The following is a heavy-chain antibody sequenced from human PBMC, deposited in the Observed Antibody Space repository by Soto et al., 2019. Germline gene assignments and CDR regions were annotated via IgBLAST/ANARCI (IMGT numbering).Heavy chain of an antibody. Sequence: GGSLRLSCTASGFTVTDKYMSWVRQAPGKGLELVSLIYSGGTTYYADSVKGRFTISGDESKNTLYLQMNSLRVEDTAVYYCASPYSSSSNYWGRGTLVTVSS. CDR1: GFTVTDKY. CDR3: ASPYSSSSNY. CDR2: IYSGGTT. J-gene: IGHJ4*02. D-gene: IGHD6-6*01. V-gene: IGHV3-66*01.